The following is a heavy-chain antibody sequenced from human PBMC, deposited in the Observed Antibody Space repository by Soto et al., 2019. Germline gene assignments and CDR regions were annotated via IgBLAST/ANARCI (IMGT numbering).Heavy chain of an antibody. V-gene: IGHV4-39*01. D-gene: IGHD6-13*01. CDR1: GGSISSSSYY. J-gene: IGHJ4*02. CDR2: IYYSGST. CDR3: ARADERRIAAAGTLDY. Sequence: SETLSLTCTVSGGSISSSSYYWGWIRQPPGKGLEWIGSIYYSGSTYYNPSLKSRVTISVDTSKNQFSLKLSSVTAADTAVYYCARADERRIAAAGTLDYWGQGTLVTVSS.